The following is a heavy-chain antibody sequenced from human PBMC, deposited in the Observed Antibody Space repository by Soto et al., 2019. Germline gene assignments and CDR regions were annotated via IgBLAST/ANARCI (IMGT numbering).Heavy chain of an antibody. Sequence: ASVKVSCKASGYTFTSYDINWVRQATGQGLEWMGWMNPNSGNTGYAQKFQGRVTMTRNTSISTAYMELRSLRSEDTAVYYCARGGLRYFDRYMGYWFDPWGQGTLVTVSS. V-gene: IGHV1-8*01. CDR3: ARGGLRYFDRYMGYWFDP. CDR1: GYTFTSYD. J-gene: IGHJ5*02. D-gene: IGHD3-9*01. CDR2: MNPNSGNT.